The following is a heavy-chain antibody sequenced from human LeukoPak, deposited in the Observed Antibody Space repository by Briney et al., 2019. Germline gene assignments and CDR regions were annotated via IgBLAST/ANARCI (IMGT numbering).Heavy chain of an antibody. CDR3: ARGLDIVVVPAAPPGY. V-gene: IGHV1-2*02. CDR2: INPNSGGT. Sequence: ASVKVSCKASGGTFSSYAISWVRQAPGQGLEWMGWINPNSGGTNYAQKFQGRVTMTRDTSISTAYMELSRLRSDDTAVYYCARGLDIVVVPAAPPGYWGQGTLVTVSS. CDR1: GGTFSSYA. D-gene: IGHD2-2*03. J-gene: IGHJ4*02.